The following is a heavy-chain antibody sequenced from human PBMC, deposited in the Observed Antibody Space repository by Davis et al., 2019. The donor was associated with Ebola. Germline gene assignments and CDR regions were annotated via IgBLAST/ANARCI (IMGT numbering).Heavy chain of an antibody. J-gene: IGHJ4*02. Sequence: GESLKISCAASGFTSSGFTFSDYDMTWVRQAPGKGLEWVSTISKTSVYTYYAESVKGRFTISRDNAKNSLYLQMDGLRVEDTAVYYCASGLDYWGQGILVTVSS. V-gene: IGHV3-21*01. CDR1: GFTSSGFTFSDYD. CDR2: ISKTSVYT. CDR3: ASGLDY.